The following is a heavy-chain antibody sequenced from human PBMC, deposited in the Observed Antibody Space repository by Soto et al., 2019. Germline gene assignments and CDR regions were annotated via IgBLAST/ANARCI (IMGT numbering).Heavy chain of an antibody. CDR2: IYYSGTT. CDR3: ARGNDFRTGWFDP. CDR1: GGSISSGGYY. V-gene: IGHV4-31*03. Sequence: SEILSLTCTVSGGSISSGGYYWSWIRQHPGKGLEWIGYIYYSGTTYYNPSLKSRVTISVDTSKNQFSLKLSSVTVADTAVYYCARGNDFRTGWFDPWGQGIMVNVSS. J-gene: IGHJ5*02. D-gene: IGHD4-4*01.